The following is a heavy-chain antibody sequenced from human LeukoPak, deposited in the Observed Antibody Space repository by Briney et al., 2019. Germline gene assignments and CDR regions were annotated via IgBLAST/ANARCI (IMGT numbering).Heavy chain of an antibody. V-gene: IGHV4-30-2*01. CDR2: IYHSGST. CDR1: GGSISSGGYS. CDR3: ARAGSSPYQAYFQH. J-gene: IGHJ1*01. D-gene: IGHD2-2*01. Sequence: SETLSLTCAVSGGSISSGGYSWSWIRQPPGKGLEWIGYIYHSGSTYYNPSLKSRVTISVDRSKNQFSLKLSSVTAADTAVYYCARAGSSPYQAYFQHWGQGTLVTVSS.